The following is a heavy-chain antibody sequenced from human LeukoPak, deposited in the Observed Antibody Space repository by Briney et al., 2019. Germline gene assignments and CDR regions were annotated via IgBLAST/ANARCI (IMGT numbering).Heavy chain of an antibody. V-gene: IGHV3-7*01. J-gene: IGHJ4*02. Sequence: GGSLRLSCAASGFTFSSYWMSWVRQAPGKGLEWVANIKQDGSEKYYVDSVKGRFTISRDNAKNSLYLQMNSLRAEDTAVYYCARTLGYCSSTSCYFDYWGQGTLVTVSS. CDR1: GFTFSSYW. CDR2: IKQDGSEK. D-gene: IGHD2-2*01. CDR3: ARTLGYCSSTSCYFDY.